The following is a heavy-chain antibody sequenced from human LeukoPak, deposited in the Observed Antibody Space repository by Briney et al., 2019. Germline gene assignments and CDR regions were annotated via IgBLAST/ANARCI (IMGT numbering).Heavy chain of an antibody. J-gene: IGHJ5*02. D-gene: IGHD2-2*02. CDR1: GDTFTGYY. Sequence: ASVNVSCKASGDTFTGYYMHWVRQAPGQGLEWMGWINPNSGGTNYAQKFQGRVTMTRDTSITTAYMELSGLRFDDTAVYYCARFGYCSRTSCYTEENWFDPWGQGTLVTVSS. V-gene: IGHV1-2*02. CDR3: ARFGYCSRTSCYTEENWFDP. CDR2: INPNSGGT.